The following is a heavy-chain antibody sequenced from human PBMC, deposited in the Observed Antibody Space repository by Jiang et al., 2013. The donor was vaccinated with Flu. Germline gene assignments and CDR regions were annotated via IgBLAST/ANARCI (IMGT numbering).Heavy chain of an antibody. V-gene: IGHV4-31*02. CDR2: IYYSGST. CDR3: ARKKRNYDILTGYYSHWFDP. CDR1: GGSISSGGYY. Sequence: GGSISSGGYYWSWIRQHPGKGLEWIGYIYYSGSTYYNPSLKSRVTISVDTSKNQFSLKLSSVTAADTAVYYCARKKRNYDILTGYYSHWFDPWGQGTLVTASS. J-gene: IGHJ5*02. D-gene: IGHD3-9*01.